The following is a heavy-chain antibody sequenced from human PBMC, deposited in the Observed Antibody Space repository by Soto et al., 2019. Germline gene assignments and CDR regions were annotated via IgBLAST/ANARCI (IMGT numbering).Heavy chain of an antibody. J-gene: IGHJ3*02. CDR3: ARDCSGGSCPVHDAFDI. V-gene: IGHV1-69*13. CDR2: IIPIFGTA. D-gene: IGHD2-15*01. CDR1: GGTFSSYA. Sequence: RASVKVSCKASGGTFSSYAISWVRQAPGQGLEWMGGIIPIFGTANYAQKFQGRVTITADESTSTAYMELSSLRSEDTAVYYCARDCSGGSCPVHDAFDIWGQGTMVTVSS.